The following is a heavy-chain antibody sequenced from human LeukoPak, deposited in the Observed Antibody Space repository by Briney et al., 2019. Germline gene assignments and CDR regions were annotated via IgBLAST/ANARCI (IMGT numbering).Heavy chain of an antibody. J-gene: IGHJ4*02. V-gene: IGHV3-23*01. CDR1: GFTFSSYA. CDR2: ISGSGGST. CDR3: ARRPGLERYYFDY. D-gene: IGHD1-1*01. Sequence: GGSLRLSCAASGFTFSSYAMSWVRQAPGKGLQWVSSISGSGGSTYYADSVKGRFTISRDNSKNTLYLQMNSLRAEDTAVYYCARRPGLERYYFDYWGQGTLVTVSS.